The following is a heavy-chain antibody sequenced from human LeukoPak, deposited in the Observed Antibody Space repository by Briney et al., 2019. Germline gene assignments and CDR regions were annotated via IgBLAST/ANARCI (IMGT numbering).Heavy chain of an antibody. D-gene: IGHD6-19*01. J-gene: IGHJ1*01. CDR2: INHSGST. V-gene: IGHV4-34*01. CDR3: ARVESSGWAEYFQH. Sequence: PSETLSLTCAVYGGSFSGYYWSWIRQPPGKGLEWIGEINHSGSTNYNPSLKSRVTISVDTSKNQFSLKLSSVTAADTAVYYCARVESSGWAEYFQHWGQGTLVTVSS. CDR1: GGSFSGYY.